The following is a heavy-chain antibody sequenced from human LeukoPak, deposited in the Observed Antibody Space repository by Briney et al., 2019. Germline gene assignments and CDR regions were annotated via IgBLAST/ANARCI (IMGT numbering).Heavy chain of an antibody. CDR1: GFTFSSYA. Sequence: GGSLRLSCAASGFTFSSYAMHWVRQAPGKGLEWVAVISYDGSNKYYADSVKGRFTISRDNSKNTLYLQMNSLRAEDTAVYYCARDSSDGGPYYFGYWGQGTLVTVSS. J-gene: IGHJ4*02. CDR2: ISYDGSNK. CDR3: ARDSSDGGPYYFGY. V-gene: IGHV3-30-3*01. D-gene: IGHD6-6*01.